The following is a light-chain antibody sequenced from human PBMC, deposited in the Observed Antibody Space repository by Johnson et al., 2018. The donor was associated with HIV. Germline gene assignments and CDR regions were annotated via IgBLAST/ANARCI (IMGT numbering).Light chain of an antibody. CDR2: EKN. J-gene: IGLJ1*01. V-gene: IGLV1-51*02. CDR3: GTWDSSLSAHFV. CDR1: TSNIGNNY. Sequence: QSVLTQPPSVSAAPGQKVTISCSGSTSNIGNNYVSWYQQLPGTAPKLLIYEKNKRPSGIPARFSASKSGTSATLVIHGLQTGDEADYYCGTWDSSLSAHFVFGTGTRVTV.